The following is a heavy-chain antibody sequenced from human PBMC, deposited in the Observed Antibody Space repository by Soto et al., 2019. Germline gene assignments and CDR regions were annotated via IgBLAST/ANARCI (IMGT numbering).Heavy chain of an antibody. J-gene: IGHJ6*02. CDR1: GFTFSSYS. CDR3: AREYYYDSSGYYHYYGMDV. CDR2: ISSSSSYI. Sequence: EVQLVESGGGLVKPGGSLRLSCAASGFTFSSYSMNWVRQAPGKGLEWVSSISSSSSYIYYADSVKGRFTISRDNAKNSLYLQMNSLRAEDTAVYYCAREYYYDSSGYYHYYGMDVWGQGTTVTVSS. V-gene: IGHV3-21*01. D-gene: IGHD3-22*01.